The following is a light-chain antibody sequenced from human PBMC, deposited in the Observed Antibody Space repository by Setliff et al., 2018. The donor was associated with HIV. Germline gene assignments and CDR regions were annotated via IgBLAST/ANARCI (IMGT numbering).Light chain of an antibody. Sequence: QSALTQPPSVSGAPGQRVTISCTGSSSNIGAGYGVHWYQQLPGTSPKLLIYGNRNRPSGVPDRFSGSKSGTSASLAITGLQAEDEAGYYCQSYDSSLTGSNVFGTGTRSPS. CDR1: SSNIGAGYG. CDR2: GNR. J-gene: IGLJ1*01. V-gene: IGLV1-40*01. CDR3: QSYDSSLTGSNV.